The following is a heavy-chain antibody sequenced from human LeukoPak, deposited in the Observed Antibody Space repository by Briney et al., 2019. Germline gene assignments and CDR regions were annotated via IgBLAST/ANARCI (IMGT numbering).Heavy chain of an antibody. Sequence: GTLSLTCTVSGGSISSYYWSWIRQPPGKELEWIGYIYYSGSTNYSPSLKSRVTISVDTSKNQFSLKLSSVTAADTAVYYCARYGLIRGFEYWGQGTLVTVSS. CDR2: IYYSGST. CDR3: ARYGLIRGFEY. J-gene: IGHJ4*02. V-gene: IGHV4-59*01. D-gene: IGHD3-16*01. CDR1: GGSISSYY.